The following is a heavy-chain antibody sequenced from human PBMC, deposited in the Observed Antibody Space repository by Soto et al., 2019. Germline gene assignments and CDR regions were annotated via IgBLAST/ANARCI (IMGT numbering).Heavy chain of an antibody. CDR3: AKSVSDANDY. J-gene: IGHJ4*02. V-gene: IGHV3-66*01. CDR1: GFIVSSNY. CDR2: IYSGGST. Sequence: EVQLVESGGGLVQPGGSLRLSCAASGFIVSSNYMSWVRQAPGKGLEWVSVIYSGGSTYYADSVKGRFTISRDNSKNTLYVQMNSLRAEHTAVYYCAKSVSDANDYWGQGTLVTVSS.